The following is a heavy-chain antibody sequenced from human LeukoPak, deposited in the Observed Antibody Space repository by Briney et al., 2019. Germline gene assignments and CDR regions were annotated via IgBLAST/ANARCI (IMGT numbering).Heavy chain of an antibody. V-gene: IGHV3-30*18. CDR2: ISYDGSNR. J-gene: IGHJ4*02. Sequence: GGSLRLSCAASGFTFSSYGMHWVRQAPGKGLEWVAVISYDGSNRYYADSVKGRFTISRDNSKNTLYLQMNSLRAEDTAVYYCAKDTTLDYWGQGTLVTVSS. CDR1: GFTFSSYG. D-gene: IGHD2/OR15-2a*01. CDR3: AKDTTLDY.